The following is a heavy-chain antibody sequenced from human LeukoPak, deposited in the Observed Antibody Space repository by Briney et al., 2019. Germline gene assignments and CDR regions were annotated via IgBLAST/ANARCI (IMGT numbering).Heavy chain of an antibody. Sequence: GGSLRLSCAASGFTFNRYGMHWVRQAPGKGLEWVAVAYGDGTDKYYADSVKGRFTISKDLSQNRLYMQMNSLRAEDAAMYYCATGSRFYYDLWGQGTLVTVSS. V-gene: IGHV3-33*01. J-gene: IGHJ4*02. CDR1: GFTFNRYG. D-gene: IGHD3-22*01. CDR2: AYGDGTDK. CDR3: ATGSRFYYDL.